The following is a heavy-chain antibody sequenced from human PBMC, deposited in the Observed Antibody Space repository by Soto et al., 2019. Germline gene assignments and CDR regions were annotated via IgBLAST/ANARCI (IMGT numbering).Heavy chain of an antibody. J-gene: IGHJ4*02. CDR3: ATARSSWYASSSRPGYYFDY. Sequence: ASVKVSCKVSGYTLTELSMHWVRQAPGKGLEWMGSFDPEDGETIYAQKFQGRVTMTEDTSTDTAYMELSSLRSEDTAVYYCATARSSWYASSSRPGYYFDYWGQGTLVTVSS. CDR2: FDPEDGET. D-gene: IGHD6-13*01. V-gene: IGHV1-24*01. CDR1: GYTLTELS.